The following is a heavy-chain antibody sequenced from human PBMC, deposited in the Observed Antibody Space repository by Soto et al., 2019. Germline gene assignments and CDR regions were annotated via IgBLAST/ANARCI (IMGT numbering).Heavy chain of an antibody. V-gene: IGHV3-23*01. CDR2: ISGSGGST. Sequence: EVQLLESGGGLVQPGGSLRLSCAASGFTFSSYAMSWVRQAAGKGLEWVSGISGSGGSTYNADSVKGRFTISRDNSKNTLYLQMNSLRAEDTAVYYCAKRYCSGGTCHHDYWGQGTLVTVSS. D-gene: IGHD2-15*01. CDR3: AKRYCSGGTCHHDY. CDR1: GFTFSSYA. J-gene: IGHJ4*02.